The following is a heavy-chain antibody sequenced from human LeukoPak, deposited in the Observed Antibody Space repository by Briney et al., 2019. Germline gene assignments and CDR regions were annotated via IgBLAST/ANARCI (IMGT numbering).Heavy chain of an antibody. CDR2: IYYSGST. D-gene: IGHD1-14*01. J-gene: IGHJ2*01. V-gene: IGHV4-59*08. Sequence: PSETLSLTCTVSGGSISSYYWSWIRQPPGKGLEWIGYIYYSGSTNYNPSLKSRVTISVDTSKNQFSLKLSSVTAADTAVYYCARTGVAKDWYFDLWGRGTLVTVSS. CDR3: ARTGVAKDWYFDL. CDR1: GGSISSYY.